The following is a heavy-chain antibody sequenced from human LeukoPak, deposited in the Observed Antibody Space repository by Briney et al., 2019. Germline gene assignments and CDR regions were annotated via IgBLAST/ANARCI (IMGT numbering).Heavy chain of an antibody. CDR1: GFTFSNYV. D-gene: IGHD5-24*01. CDR3: ARGPDDGYNYIVY. Sequence: GGSLRLSCTGSGFTFSNYVMSWVRQAPGKRLEWVSGISDSGDDTDYADSVKGRFTISRDNSKNTLFLQMNILRVEDTAVYYCARGPDDGYNYIVYWGQGTLVTVSP. V-gene: IGHV3-23*01. CDR2: ISDSGDDT. J-gene: IGHJ4*02.